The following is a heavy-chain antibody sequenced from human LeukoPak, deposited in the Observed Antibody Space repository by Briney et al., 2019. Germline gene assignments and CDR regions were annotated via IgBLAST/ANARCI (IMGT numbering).Heavy chain of an antibody. CDR2: IYYSGST. D-gene: IGHD5-18*01. J-gene: IGHJ5*02. CDR3: ARATAMGWFDP. CDR1: GGSISSYY. V-gene: IGHV4-59*01. Sequence: SETLSLTCTVSGGSISSYYWSWIRQPPGKGLEWIGHIYYSGSTNYNPALKSRVTISVDTSKNQFSLKLSSVTAADTAVYYCARATAMGWFDPWGQGTLVTVSS.